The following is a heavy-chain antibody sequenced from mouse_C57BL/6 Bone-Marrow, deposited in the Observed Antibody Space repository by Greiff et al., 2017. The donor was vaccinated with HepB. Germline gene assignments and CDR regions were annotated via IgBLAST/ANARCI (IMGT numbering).Heavy chain of an antibody. Sequence: EVKLQQSGPVLVKPGASVKMSCKASGYTFTDYYMNWVKQSHGKSLEWIGVINPYNGGTSYNQKFKGKATLTVDKSSSTAYMELNSLTSEDSAVYYCARNELREELGAMDYWGQGTSVTVSS. D-gene: IGHD1-1*01. J-gene: IGHJ4*01. V-gene: IGHV1-19*01. CDR3: ARNELREELGAMDY. CDR1: GYTFTDYY. CDR2: INPYNGGT.